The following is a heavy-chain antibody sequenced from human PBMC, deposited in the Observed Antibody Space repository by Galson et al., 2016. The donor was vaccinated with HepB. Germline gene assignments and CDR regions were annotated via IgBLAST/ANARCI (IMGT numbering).Heavy chain of an antibody. CDR1: GGTFANYD. J-gene: IGHJ3*01. D-gene: IGHD2-21*02. Sequence: SVKVSCKASGGTFANYDINWVRQVPGQGLEWMGGVVPLFETRNYAPKFQGRLTITADESTGTAYMELNSLKSDDTAVYYCARELAVVVTALRGALDLWGQGTMVTVSS. CDR3: ARELAVVVTALRGALDL. CDR2: VVPLFETR. V-gene: IGHV1-69*13.